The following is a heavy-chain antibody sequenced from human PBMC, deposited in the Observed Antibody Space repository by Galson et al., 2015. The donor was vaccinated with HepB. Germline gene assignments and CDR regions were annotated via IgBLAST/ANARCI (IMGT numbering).Heavy chain of an antibody. V-gene: IGHV1-69*06. J-gene: IGHJ4*02. D-gene: IGHD3-9*01. CDR2: IIPIFSTA. CDR3: ARGDYDILTGYSLTPLPFDY. Sequence: SVKVSCKASGGTFSSYAISWVRQAPGQGLEWMGGIIPIFSTANYAQKFQGRVTITADKSTSTAYMELSSLRSEDTAVYYCARGDYDILTGYSLTPLPFDYWGQGTLVTVSS. CDR1: GGTFSSYA.